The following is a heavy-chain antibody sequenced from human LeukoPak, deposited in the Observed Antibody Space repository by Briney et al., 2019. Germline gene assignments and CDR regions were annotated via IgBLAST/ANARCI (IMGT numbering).Heavy chain of an antibody. Sequence: SETLSLTCTVSGGSINTSYWTWIRQLTGKGLERIGHIYDSGITHYNPSLKSRVTMSVDTSKNQFSLKLSSVTAADTAVYYCARDQYYYDSSGYLFDYWGQGTLVTVSS. CDR2: IYDSGIT. V-gene: IGHV4-4*07. J-gene: IGHJ4*02. D-gene: IGHD3-22*01. CDR3: ARDQYYYDSSGYLFDY. CDR1: GGSINTSY.